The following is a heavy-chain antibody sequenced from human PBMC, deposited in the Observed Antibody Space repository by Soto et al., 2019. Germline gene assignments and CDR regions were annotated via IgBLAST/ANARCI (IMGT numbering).Heavy chain of an antibody. CDR3: ARTSTRGYSGYDLDY. V-gene: IGHV1-2*02. D-gene: IGHD5-12*01. CDR2: INPNTGGT. Sequence: VKDSCKTSRYNFTGYWIHQVPQAPGQGLEWMGYINPNTGGTNYPQNFQGRVTLTRDTSIMTAYMELSSLRSDDTAVYYCARTSTRGYSGYDLDYWGPGTLVTVSS. J-gene: IGHJ4*02. CDR1: RYNFTGYW.